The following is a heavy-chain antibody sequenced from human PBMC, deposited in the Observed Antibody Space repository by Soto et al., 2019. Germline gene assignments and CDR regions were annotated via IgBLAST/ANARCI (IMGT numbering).Heavy chain of an antibody. CDR3: AKHKNDRPQEIYAFDI. Sequence: LRLSCAASGFTFDDYAMHWVRQAPGKGLEWVSGMSWNSGSIGYADSVKGRFTISRDNAKNSLYLQMNSLRAEDTALYYCAKHKNDRPQEIYAFDIWGQGTMATVSS. V-gene: IGHV3-9*01. CDR2: MSWNSGSI. D-gene: IGHD3-22*01. CDR1: GFTFDDYA. J-gene: IGHJ3*02.